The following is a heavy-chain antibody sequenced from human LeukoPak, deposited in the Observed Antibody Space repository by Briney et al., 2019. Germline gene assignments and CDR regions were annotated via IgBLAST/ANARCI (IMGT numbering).Heavy chain of an antibody. J-gene: IGHJ3*02. D-gene: IGHD4-17*01. CDR1: GSGFTVSSNY. CDR2: IRYDGSNK. Sequence: GGSLRLSCAASGSGFTVSSNYMSWVRQAPGKGLEWVAFIRYDGSNKYYADSVKGRFTISRDNSKNTLYLQMNSLRAEDTAVYYCAKALYYGDSSSGIWGQGTMVTVSS. CDR3: AKALYYGDSSSGI. V-gene: IGHV3-30*02.